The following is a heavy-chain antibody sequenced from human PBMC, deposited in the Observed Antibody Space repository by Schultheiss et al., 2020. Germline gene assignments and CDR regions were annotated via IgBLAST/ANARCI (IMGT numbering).Heavy chain of an antibody. CDR2: IYYSGST. J-gene: IGHJ4*02. CDR1: GGPISSSSYY. V-gene: IGHV4-39*01. CDR3: ARQGGSYDTSIDY. Sequence: SETLSLTCTVSGGPISSSSYYWCWIRQPPGKGLEWIGSIYYSGSTNYNPSLKSRVTISVDTSKNQFSLKLGSVTAADTAVYYCARQGGSYDTSIDYWGQGTLVTVSS. D-gene: IGHD3-16*01.